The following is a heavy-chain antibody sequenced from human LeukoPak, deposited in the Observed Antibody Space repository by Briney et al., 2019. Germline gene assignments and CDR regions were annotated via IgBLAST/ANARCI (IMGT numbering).Heavy chain of an antibody. D-gene: IGHD3-3*01. CDR2: MNPNSGNT. Sequence: ASVKVSCKASGYTFTGYDINWVRQATGQGLEWMGWMNPNSGNTGYAQKFQGRVTMTRNTSISTAYMELGSLRSEDTAVYYCARDGGTYYDFWSGYSDYWGQGTLVTVSS. V-gene: IGHV1-8*02. CDR3: ARDGGTYYDFWSGYSDY. CDR1: GYTFTGYD. J-gene: IGHJ4*02.